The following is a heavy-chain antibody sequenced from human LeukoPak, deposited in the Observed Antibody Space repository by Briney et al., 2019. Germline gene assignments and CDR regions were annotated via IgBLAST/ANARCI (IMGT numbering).Heavy chain of an antibody. J-gene: IGHJ3*02. CDR2: MKPNSGNT. CDR1: GYTFTNYD. V-gene: IGHV1-8*01. Sequence: GASVKVSCKASGYTFTNYDINWVRQATGQGLEWMGYMKPNSGNTGYAQKFQGRVTMTEDTSTDTAYMELSSLRSEDTAVYYCATDGALRLHIAPPGVDAFDIWGQGTMVTVSS. D-gene: IGHD5-12*01. CDR3: ATDGALRLHIAPPGVDAFDI.